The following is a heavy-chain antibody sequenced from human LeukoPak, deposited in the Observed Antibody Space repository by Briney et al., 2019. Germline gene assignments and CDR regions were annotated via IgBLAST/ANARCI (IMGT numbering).Heavy chain of an antibody. CDR2: IYYSGST. CDR1: GGSFSGYY. CDR3: ARQDYDSSGYYSLNYFDY. J-gene: IGHJ4*02. V-gene: IGHV4-39*01. D-gene: IGHD3-22*01. Sequence: SETLSLTCAVYGGSFSGYYWGWIRQPPGKGLEWIGSIYYSGSTYYNPSLKSRVTISVDTSKNQFSLKLSSVTAADTAVYYCARQDYDSSGYYSLNYFDYWGQGTLVTVSS.